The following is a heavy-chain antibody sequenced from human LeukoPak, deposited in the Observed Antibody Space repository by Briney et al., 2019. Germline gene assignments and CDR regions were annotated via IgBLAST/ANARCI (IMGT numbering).Heavy chain of an antibody. V-gene: IGHV1-69*04. D-gene: IGHD5-18*01. Sequence: SVKVSCKASGGTFSSYAISWVRQAPGQGLEWMGRIIPIFGIANYAQKFQGRVTITAAKSTSTAYMELSSLRSEDTAVYYCAREGGGYSYGPGVFDYWGQGTLVTVSS. CDR3: AREGGGYSYGPGVFDY. CDR2: IIPIFGIA. J-gene: IGHJ4*02. CDR1: GGTFSSYA.